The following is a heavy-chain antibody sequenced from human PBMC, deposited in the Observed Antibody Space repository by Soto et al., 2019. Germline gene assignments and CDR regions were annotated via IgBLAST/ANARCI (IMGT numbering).Heavy chain of an antibody. V-gene: IGHV1-69*06. J-gene: IGHJ6*02. CDR3: ARVLLGGGYELYYYYYGMDV. Sequence: AASVKVSCKASGGTFSSYAISWVRQAPGQGLEWMGGIIPIFGTANYAQKFQGRVTITADKSTSTAYMELSSLRSEDTAVYYCARVLLGGGYELYYYYYGMDVWGQGTTVTVSS. CDR1: GGTFSSYA. CDR2: IIPIFGTA. D-gene: IGHD5-12*01.